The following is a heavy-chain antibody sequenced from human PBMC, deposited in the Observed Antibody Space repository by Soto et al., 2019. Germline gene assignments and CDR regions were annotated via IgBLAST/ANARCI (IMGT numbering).Heavy chain of an antibody. CDR2: IYYSGST. Sequence: SETLSLTCTVSGGSISSNYYYWGWIRQPPGKGLEWIGSIYYSGSTYYNPSLKSRVTISVDTSKNQFSLKLSSVTAADTAVYYCARPSGSYLYYFDYWGQGTLVTSP. J-gene: IGHJ4*02. CDR3: ARPSGSYLYYFDY. D-gene: IGHD1-26*01. CDR1: GGSISSNYYY. V-gene: IGHV4-39*01.